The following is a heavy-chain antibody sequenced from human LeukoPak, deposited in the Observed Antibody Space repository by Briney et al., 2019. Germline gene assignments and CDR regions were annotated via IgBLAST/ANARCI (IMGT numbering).Heavy chain of an antibody. V-gene: IGHV4-38-2*02. Sequence: NPSETLSLTCTVSGYSISSGYYWGWIRQPPGKGLEWIGSIYYSGSTYYNPSLKSRVTISVDTSKNQFSLKLSSVTAADTAVYYCARELSDYWGQGTLVTVSS. J-gene: IGHJ4*02. CDR2: IYYSGST. CDR1: GYSISSGYY. CDR3: ARELSDY.